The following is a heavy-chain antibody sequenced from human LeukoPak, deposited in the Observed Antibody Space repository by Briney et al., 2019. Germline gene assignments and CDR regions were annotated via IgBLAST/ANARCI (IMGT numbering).Heavy chain of an antibody. J-gene: IGHJ5*02. CDR1: GGSISSSNW. Sequence: SGTLSLTCAVSGGSISSSNWWSWVRQPPGKGLEWIGEIYHSGSTNYSPSLKSRVTMSVDKSKNQFSLKLSSVTAADTAVYYCARRRRHGYYDSSGYWNLWGQGTLVTVSS. CDR2: IYHSGST. CDR3: ARRRRHGYYDSSGYWNL. V-gene: IGHV4-4*02. D-gene: IGHD3-22*01.